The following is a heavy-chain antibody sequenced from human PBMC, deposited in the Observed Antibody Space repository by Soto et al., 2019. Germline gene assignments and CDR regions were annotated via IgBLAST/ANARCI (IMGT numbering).Heavy chain of an antibody. CDR1: GFTFSSYA. V-gene: IGHV3-23*01. J-gene: IGHJ4*02. D-gene: IGHD2-15*01. CDR2: ISGSGGST. CDR3: AKVGRDFALVVAATPSDYFYY. Sequence: EVQLLESGGGLVQPGGSLRLSCAASGFTFSSYAMSWVRQAPGKGLEWVSAISGSGGSTYYADSVKGRFTISRDNSKNTLYLQMNSLRAEDTAVYYCAKVGRDFALVVAATPSDYFYYWGQGTLVTVSS.